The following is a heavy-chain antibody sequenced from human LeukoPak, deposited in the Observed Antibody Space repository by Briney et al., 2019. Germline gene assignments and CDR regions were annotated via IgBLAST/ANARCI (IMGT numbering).Heavy chain of an antibody. V-gene: IGHV3-9*01. D-gene: IGHD2-15*01. CDR1: GFTFDDYA. Sequence: GGSLRLSCAASGFTFDDYAMHWVRHAPGKGLEWFSGISWNSGSIGYADSVKGRFTISRDNAKNSLYLQMNSLRAEDTAFYYCAKVTPGRSVYFDYWGQGTLVTVSS. CDR3: AKVTPGRSVYFDY. J-gene: IGHJ4*02. CDR2: ISWNSGSI.